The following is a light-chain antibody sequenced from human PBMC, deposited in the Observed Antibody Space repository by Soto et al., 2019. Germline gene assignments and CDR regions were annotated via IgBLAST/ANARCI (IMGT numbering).Light chain of an antibody. CDR1: QSISSW. V-gene: IGKV1-5*03. CDR2: KAS. CDR3: QQSFT. Sequence: DIQMTQSPSTLSASVGDRVTITCRASQSISSWLAWYQQKPGKAPKLLIYKASTLESGVPSRFSGSGSGIEFPLTISSLQPDDSATYYCQQSFTFGPGTKVDIK. J-gene: IGKJ3*01.